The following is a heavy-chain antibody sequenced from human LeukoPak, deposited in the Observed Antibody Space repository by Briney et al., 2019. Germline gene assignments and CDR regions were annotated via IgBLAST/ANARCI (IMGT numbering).Heavy chain of an antibody. J-gene: IGHJ4*02. D-gene: IGHD3-3*01. V-gene: IGHV3-21*04. CDR3: ATRNDFWSGYQDY. Sequence: GGSLRLSCAASGFTFSSYSMNWVRQAPGKGLEWVSSISSSSSYIYYADSVKGRFTISRDNSKNTLYLQMNSLRAEDTAVYYCATRNDFWSGYQDYWGQGTLVTVSS. CDR1: GFTFSSYS. CDR2: ISSSSSYI.